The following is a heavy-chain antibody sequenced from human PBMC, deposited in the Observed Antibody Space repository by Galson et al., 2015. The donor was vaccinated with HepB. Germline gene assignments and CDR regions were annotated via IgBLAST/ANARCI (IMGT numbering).Heavy chain of an antibody. Sequence: SLRLSCAASGFTFSSYGMHWVRQAPGKGLEWVAVISYDGSNKYYADSVKGRFTISRDNSKNTLYLQMNSLRAEDTAVYYCARERGSGGSHYYYYYGMDVWGQGTLVTVSS. CDR2: ISYDGSNK. D-gene: IGHD3-10*01. CDR3: ARERGSGGSHYYYYYGMDV. CDR1: GFTFSSYG. V-gene: IGHV3-30*03. J-gene: IGHJ6*02.